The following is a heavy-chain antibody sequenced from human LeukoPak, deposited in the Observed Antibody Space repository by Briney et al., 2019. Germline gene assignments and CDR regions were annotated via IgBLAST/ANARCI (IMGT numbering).Heavy chain of an antibody. D-gene: IGHD5-12*01. CDR2: INHSGST. V-gene: IGHV4-39*07. CDR3: ARGVALDY. Sequence: PSETLSLTCTVSGGSISSSSYYWGWIRQPPGKGLEWIGEINHSGSTNYNPSLKSRVTISVDTSKNQFSLKLSSVTAVDTAVYYCARGVALDYWGQGTLVTVSS. J-gene: IGHJ4*02. CDR1: GGSISSSSYY.